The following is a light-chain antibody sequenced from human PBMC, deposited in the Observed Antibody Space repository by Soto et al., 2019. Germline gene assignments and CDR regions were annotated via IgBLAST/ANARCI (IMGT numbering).Light chain of an antibody. J-gene: IGLJ2*01. CDR3: QAWDSSLWV. CDR2: QDS. V-gene: IGLV3-1*01. CDR1: KVGDKY. Sequence: SYELTQPPSVSVSPGQTASITCSGNKVGDKYACWYQQKPGQSPVLVIYQDSKRPSGITERFSGYNSGNTATLTISGTQAMDEAYYYCQAWDSSLWVFGGGTKVTVL.